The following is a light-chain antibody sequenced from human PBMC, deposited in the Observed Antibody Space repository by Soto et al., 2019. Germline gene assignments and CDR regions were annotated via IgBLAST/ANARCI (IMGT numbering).Light chain of an antibody. V-gene: IGLV2-14*01. CDR1: SSDVGYYIF. CDR3: CSYTPSSSYV. CDR2: DVN. J-gene: IGLJ1*01. Sequence: QSALTQPASVSGSPGQSITISCTGSSSDVGYYIFVSLYQQHPGKAPKLMIYDVNNRPSGVSNRFSGSKSGNTASLTISGLQAEDEADYYCCSYTPSSSYVFGTGTKLTVL.